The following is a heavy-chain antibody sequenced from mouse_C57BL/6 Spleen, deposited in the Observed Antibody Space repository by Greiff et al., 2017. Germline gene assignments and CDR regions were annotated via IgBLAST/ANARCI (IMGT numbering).Heavy chain of an antibody. D-gene: IGHD2-3*01. Sequence: QVQLKQSGAELVKPGASVKLSCKASGYTFTSYWMHWVKQRPGQGLEWIGMIHPNSGSTNYNEKFKSKATLTVDKSSSTAYMQLSSLTSEDSAVYYCARRDGYSYFDYWGQGTTLTVSS. CDR1: GYTFTSYW. J-gene: IGHJ2*01. V-gene: IGHV1-64*01. CDR3: ARRDGYSYFDY. CDR2: IHPNSGST.